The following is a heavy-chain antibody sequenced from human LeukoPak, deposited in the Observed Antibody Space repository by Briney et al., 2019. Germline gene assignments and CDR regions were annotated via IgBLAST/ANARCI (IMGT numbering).Heavy chain of an antibody. CDR1: GFMFSDYS. J-gene: IGHJ6*03. CDR3: ARGAIFGAGRVMDV. D-gene: IGHD3-3*01. V-gene: IGHV3-48*04. CDR2: IGIDSGNT. Sequence: PGGSLRLSCAASGFMFSDYSMNWVRQAPGKGLEWISDIGIDSGNTNYADSVKGRFTISSDNAKISLYLQMSSLRAEDTAVYYCARGAIFGAGRVMDVWGKGTTVTVSS.